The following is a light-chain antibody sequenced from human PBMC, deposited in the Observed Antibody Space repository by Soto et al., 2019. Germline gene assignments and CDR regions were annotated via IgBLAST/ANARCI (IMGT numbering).Light chain of an antibody. Sequence: AIQMTQSPSSLSASVGDRVTITCRASQGIRNDLGWYQQKPGKAPKLLIYAASSLQSGVPSRFSGSGSGTDLTLTISSLQPEDFATYYCLQDYNSGFTFGPGTKVDIK. CDR3: LQDYNSGFT. CDR1: QGIRND. J-gene: IGKJ3*01. CDR2: AAS. V-gene: IGKV1-6*01.